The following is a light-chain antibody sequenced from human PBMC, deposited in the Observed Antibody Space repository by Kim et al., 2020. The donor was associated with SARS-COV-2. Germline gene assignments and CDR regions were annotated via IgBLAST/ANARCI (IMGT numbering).Light chain of an antibody. Sequence: DIQMTQSPSSLSASVGDTITITCQASQGISNYLKWFQQKPGKAPKLLIYDASTLERGVPSRFSGSGSGTDFTFTIRSLQPEDFATYYCHQYDELLITFGGGTKVDIK. J-gene: IGKJ4*01. CDR3: HQYDELLIT. CDR2: DAS. CDR1: QGISNY. V-gene: IGKV1-33*01.